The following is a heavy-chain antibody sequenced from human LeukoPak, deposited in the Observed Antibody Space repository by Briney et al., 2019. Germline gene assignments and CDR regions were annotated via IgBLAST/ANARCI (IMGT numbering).Heavy chain of an antibody. CDR2: IYSGGST. CDR1: GFTVSSNY. Sequence: PGGSLRLSCAASGFTVSSNYMSWVRQAPGKGLEWVSVIYSGGSTYYADSVKGRFTISRDNSKNTLYLQMNSLRAEDTAVYYCARENYGILIGLGLTYGMDVWGQGTTVTVSS. CDR3: ARENYGILIGLGLTYGMDV. D-gene: IGHD3-9*01. J-gene: IGHJ6*02. V-gene: IGHV3-53*01.